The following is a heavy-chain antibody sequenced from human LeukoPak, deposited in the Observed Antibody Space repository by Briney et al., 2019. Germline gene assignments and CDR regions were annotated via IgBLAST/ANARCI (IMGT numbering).Heavy chain of an antibody. Sequence: GGSLRLSCAASGFTFSSYSMNWVRQAPGKGLEWVSYISSSSSTIYYADSVKGRFTISRDNAKNSLYLQMNSLRAEDTAVYYCAKDVIYCTNGVCYTALGYWGQGTLVTVSS. J-gene: IGHJ4*02. CDR3: AKDVIYCTNGVCYTALGY. D-gene: IGHD2-8*01. CDR1: GFTFSSYS. CDR2: ISSSSSTI. V-gene: IGHV3-48*01.